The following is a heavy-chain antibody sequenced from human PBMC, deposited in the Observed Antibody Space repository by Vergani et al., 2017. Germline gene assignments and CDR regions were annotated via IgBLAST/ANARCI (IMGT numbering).Heavy chain of an antibody. CDR1: GFTFSSYA. V-gene: IGHV3-30-3*01. D-gene: IGHD6-6*01. J-gene: IGHJ4*02. Sequence: VQLLESGGGVVQPGRSLRLSCAASGFTFSSYAMHWVRQAPGKGLEWVAVISYDGSNKYYADSVKGRFTISRDNSKNTLYLQMNSLRAEDTAVYYCARDRMSIAAPPPGYYFDYWGQGTLVTVSS. CDR2: ISYDGSNK. CDR3: ARDRMSIAAPPPGYYFDY.